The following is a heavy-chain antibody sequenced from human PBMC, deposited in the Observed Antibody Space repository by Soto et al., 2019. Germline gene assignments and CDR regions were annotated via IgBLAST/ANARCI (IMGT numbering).Heavy chain of an antibody. J-gene: IGHJ6*03. CDR3: AKMGGANVLRYFDWKRGYMDV. CDR2: ISGSGGST. D-gene: IGHD3-9*01. Sequence: GGSLRLSCAASGFTFSSYAMSWVRQAPGKGLEWVSAISGSGGSTYYADSVKGRFTISRDNSKNTLYLQMNSLRAEDTAVYYCAKMGGANVLRYFDWKRGYMDVWGKGTTVTVSS. V-gene: IGHV3-23*01. CDR1: GFTFSSYA.